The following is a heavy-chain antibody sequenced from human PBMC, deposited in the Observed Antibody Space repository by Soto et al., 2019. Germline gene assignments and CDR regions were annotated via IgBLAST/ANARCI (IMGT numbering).Heavy chain of an antibody. CDR1: GGSMSSSNW. V-gene: IGHV4-4*02. D-gene: IGHD3-3*01. Sequence: SETLALTCAVSGGSMSSSNWWSWVRQTPGNGIVWSERIYHSGSTNYNPSLKIRVTISVDKSKDPFSLNLSSVTVSETAVYYCARSHPPLEWLLDYWGQGTLVTVSS. CDR3: ARSHPPLEWLLDY. J-gene: IGHJ4*02. CDR2: IYHSGST.